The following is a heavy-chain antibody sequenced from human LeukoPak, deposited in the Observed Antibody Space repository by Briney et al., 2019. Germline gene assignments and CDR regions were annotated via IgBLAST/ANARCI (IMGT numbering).Heavy chain of an antibody. Sequence: GGSLRLSCAASGFTASSNYMNWVRQAPGKGLEWVSYISSRSSSIYYADSVKGRFTISRDNAKNSLYLQMNSLRAEDTAVYYCARDYCSSTSCYTDYWGQGTLVTVSS. J-gene: IGHJ4*02. CDR1: GFTASSNY. D-gene: IGHD2-2*02. CDR3: ARDYCSSTSCYTDY. CDR2: ISSRSSSI. V-gene: IGHV3-48*01.